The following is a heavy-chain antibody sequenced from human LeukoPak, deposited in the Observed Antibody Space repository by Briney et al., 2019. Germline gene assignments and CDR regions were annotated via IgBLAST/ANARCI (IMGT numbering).Heavy chain of an antibody. D-gene: IGHD6-19*01. Sequence: SETLSLTCTVSGGSIDSSGSYWGWIRQPPGKGPEWIGCVYYGGDAYYNPSLKSRVTISADLSKNQFSLSLISVTAADTALYYCARLFSRGWPYYYGLGAWGQGTTVTVSS. V-gene: IGHV4-39*01. CDR3: ARLFSRGWPYYYGLGA. J-gene: IGHJ6*02. CDR1: GGSIDSSGSY. CDR2: VYYGGDA.